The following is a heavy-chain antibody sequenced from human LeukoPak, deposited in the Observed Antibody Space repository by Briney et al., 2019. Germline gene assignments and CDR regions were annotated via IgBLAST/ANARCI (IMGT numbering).Heavy chain of an antibody. CDR3: VRVQVAVQSVFDYFDY. D-gene: IGHD2-2*01. Sequence: GGSLRLSCAASKISFSGYWMRWIRQAPGKGLEWVANISPEGSDKYYVDSVKGRFTVSRDNAKDSLYLQMNSLRAEDTAVYFYVRVQVAVQSVFDYFDYWGQGTLVTVSS. J-gene: IGHJ4*02. V-gene: IGHV3-7*01. CDR1: KISFSGYW. CDR2: ISPEGSDK.